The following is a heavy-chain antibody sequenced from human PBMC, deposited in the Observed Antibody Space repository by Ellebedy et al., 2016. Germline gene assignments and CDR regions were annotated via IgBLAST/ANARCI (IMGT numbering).Heavy chain of an antibody. CDR2: ISNDGSNN. J-gene: IGHJ3*02. CDR1: GFTFSSYA. CDR3: ARELLDSAGAFDI. Sequence: GGSLRLSCAASGFTFSSYAMSWVRQAPGKGLEWVAVISNDGSNNYYADSVKGRFTISRDNSKNTVYLQMNSLRDEDTAVYYCARELLDSAGAFDIWGQGTMVTVSS. D-gene: IGHD1-1*01. V-gene: IGHV3-30-3*01.